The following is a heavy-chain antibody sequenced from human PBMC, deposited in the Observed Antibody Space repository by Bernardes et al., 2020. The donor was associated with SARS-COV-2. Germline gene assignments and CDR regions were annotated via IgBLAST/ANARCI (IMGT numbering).Heavy chain of an antibody. CDR1: GGSFSGYS. CDR3: ARGSIPAAIDY. V-gene: IGHV4-34*01. D-gene: IGHD2-2*01. CDR2: INHSGST. J-gene: IGHJ4*02. Sequence: SETLSLTCAAYGGSFSGYSWSWIRQPPGKGLEWIGEINHSGSTNYNPSLKSRVTISVDTSKNQFSLKLSSVTAADTAVYYCARGSIPAAIDYWGQGTLVTVYS.